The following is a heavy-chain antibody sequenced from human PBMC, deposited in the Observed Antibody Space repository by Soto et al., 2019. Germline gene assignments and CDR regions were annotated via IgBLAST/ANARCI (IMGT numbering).Heavy chain of an antibody. D-gene: IGHD2-2*01. CDR2: ISGGGGST. J-gene: IGHJ4*02. V-gene: IGHV3-23*01. CDR3: VRDIVVVPAASPMGYFDY. CDR1: RFTLSNYV. Sequence: EGALRRSCVDSRFTLSNYVMSWVRQAPGKGLEWVSSISGGGGSTYYGDSVKGRFTISRDNSKNTLYLQMNSLRADDTALYYCVRDIVVVPAASPMGYFDYWGQGSLVTVSS.